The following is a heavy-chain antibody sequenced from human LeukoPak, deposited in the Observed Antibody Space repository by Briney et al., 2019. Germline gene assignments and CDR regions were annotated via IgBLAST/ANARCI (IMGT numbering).Heavy chain of an antibody. CDR2: IYRNGNT. Sequence: SETLSLTCAVSGFFISSGYYWGWIRQPPGKGLEWIASIYRNGNTFYNPSLQSRVTISVDTSRNQISLQLGSATAADTVVYYCARAYSRTPGDYYFDSWGQGTVVTVSS. J-gene: IGHJ4*02. CDR3: ARAYSRTPGDYYFDS. D-gene: IGHD4-11*01. CDR1: GFFISSGYY. V-gene: IGHV4-38-2*01.